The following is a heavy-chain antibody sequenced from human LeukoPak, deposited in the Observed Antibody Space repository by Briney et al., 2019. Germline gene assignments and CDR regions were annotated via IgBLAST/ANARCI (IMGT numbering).Heavy chain of an antibody. CDR3: TTTPYCGGDCYFDY. J-gene: IGHJ4*02. Sequence: PGGSLRLSXAASGFTFSNAWMSWVRQAPGKGLEWVGRIKSKTDGGTTDYAAPVKGRFTISRDDSKNTLYLQMNSLKTEDTAVYYCTTTPYCGGDCYFDYWGQGTPVTVSS. V-gene: IGHV3-15*01. CDR2: IKSKTDGGTT. CDR1: GFTFSNAW. D-gene: IGHD2-21*02.